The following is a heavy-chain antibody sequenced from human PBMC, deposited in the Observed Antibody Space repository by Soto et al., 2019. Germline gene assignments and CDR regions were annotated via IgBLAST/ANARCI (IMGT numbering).Heavy chain of an antibody. CDR2: IYYSGST. CDR3: ARHPPYYYDSSGYYSPFDY. J-gene: IGHJ4*02. V-gene: IGHV4-39*01. D-gene: IGHD3-22*01. Sequence: SETLSLTCTVSGGSISSSSYYWGWIRQPPGKGLEWIGSIYYSGSTYYNPSLKSRVTISVDTSKNQFSLKLSSVTAADTAVYYCARHPPYYYDSSGYYSPFDYWGQGTLVTVSS. CDR1: GGSISSSSYY.